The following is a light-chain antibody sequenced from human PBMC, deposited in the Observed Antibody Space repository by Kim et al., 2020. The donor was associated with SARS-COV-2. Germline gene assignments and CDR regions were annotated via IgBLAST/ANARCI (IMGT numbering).Light chain of an antibody. Sequence: GQWITSSCTGTSSDVGGYTYVSWYQQHPGKAPILMISAVSNRPSGVSNRFSGSKSGNTASLTISGLQAEDEADYYCSSYTSSSTYVFGAGTKVTVL. CDR3: SSYTSSSTYV. CDR2: AVS. V-gene: IGLV2-14*03. J-gene: IGLJ1*01. CDR1: SSDVGGYTY.